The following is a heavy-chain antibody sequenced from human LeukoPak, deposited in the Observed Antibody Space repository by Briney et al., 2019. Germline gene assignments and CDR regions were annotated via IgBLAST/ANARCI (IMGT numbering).Heavy chain of an antibody. Sequence: SETLSLTCTVSGGSISSYYWSWLRQPPGKGLEWIGYIYYSGSTNYNPSLKSRLTISVDTSKHQFSLKLSSVTAADTAVYYCARDPSPTGITIFGGRHAFDIWGQGTMVTVSS. V-gene: IGHV4-59*01. CDR2: IYYSGST. J-gene: IGHJ3*02. CDR3: ARDPSPTGITIFGGRHAFDI. D-gene: IGHD3-3*01. CDR1: GGSISSYY.